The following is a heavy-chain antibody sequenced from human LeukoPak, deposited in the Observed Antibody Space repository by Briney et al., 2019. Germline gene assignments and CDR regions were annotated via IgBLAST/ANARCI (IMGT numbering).Heavy chain of an antibody. Sequence: PETLSPTCTVSGYSISSGYYWGWIRQPPGKGPEWIGSIYHSGNTYYNPSLKSRVTISVDTSKNQFSLNLSSVTAADTAVYYCARELYCSGGSCSLGVFDIWGQGTMVTVSS. CDR3: ARELYCSGGSCSLGVFDI. CDR2: IYHSGNT. V-gene: IGHV4-38-2*02. CDR1: GYSISSGYY. D-gene: IGHD2-15*01. J-gene: IGHJ3*02.